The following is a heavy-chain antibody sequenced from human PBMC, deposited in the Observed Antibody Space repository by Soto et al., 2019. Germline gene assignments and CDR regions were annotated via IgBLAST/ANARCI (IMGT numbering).Heavy chain of an antibody. V-gene: IGHV1-46*01. D-gene: IGHD5-12*01. CDR1: GSTLTSYY. CDR2: INPSGCST. CDR3: ARTGEMATIWGYYYYGMDV. J-gene: IGHJ6*02. Sequence: GASVKVSCKASGSTLTSYYMHWVRQAPGQGLEWIGIINPSGCSTSYAQKFQGRVTMTRDTSTSTVYMELSSLRSEDTAVYYCARTGEMATIWGYYYYGMDVWGQGTTVTVSS.